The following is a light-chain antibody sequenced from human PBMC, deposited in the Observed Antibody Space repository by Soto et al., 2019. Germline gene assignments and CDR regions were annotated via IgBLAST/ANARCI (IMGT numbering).Light chain of an antibody. CDR3: GTWDSSLSAGEV. CDR2: DNN. Sequence: QSVLTQPPSVSAAPGQQVTISCSGSSSNIGNNYVSWYQQLPGTAPKLLIYDNNKRPSGIPDRFSGSKSGTSATLGITGLQTGDEADYYCGTWDSSLSAGEVFGGGTKLTV. V-gene: IGLV1-51*01. CDR1: SSNIGNNY. J-gene: IGLJ2*01.